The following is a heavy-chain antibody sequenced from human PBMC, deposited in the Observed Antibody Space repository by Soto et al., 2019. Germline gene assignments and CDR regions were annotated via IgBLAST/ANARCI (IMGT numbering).Heavy chain of an antibody. Sequence: SVKVSCKASGFTFTSSAVQWVRQARGQRLEWIGWIVVGSGNTNYAQKFQERVTITRDMSTSTAYMELSSLRSEDTAVYYCAADPYYYDSSGYWVGYWGQGTLVTVSS. V-gene: IGHV1-58*01. J-gene: IGHJ4*02. D-gene: IGHD3-22*01. CDR3: AADPYYYDSSGYWVGY. CDR2: IVVGSGNT. CDR1: GFTFTSSA.